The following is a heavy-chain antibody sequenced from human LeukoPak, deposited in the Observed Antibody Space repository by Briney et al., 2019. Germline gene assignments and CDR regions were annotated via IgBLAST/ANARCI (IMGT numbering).Heavy chain of an antibody. V-gene: IGHV3-30*02. CDR3: AKDREYSGYEYFDY. CDR1: GFTFSSYG. CDR2: IRYDGSNT. J-gene: IGHJ4*02. D-gene: IGHD5-12*01. Sequence: PGGSLRLSCTASGFTFSSYGMHWVRQAPGKGLEWMAFIRYDGSNTYYADSVKGRFTISRNNSKNTLYLQMNSLRAEDTAVYYCAKDREYSGYEYFDYWGQGTLVTVSS.